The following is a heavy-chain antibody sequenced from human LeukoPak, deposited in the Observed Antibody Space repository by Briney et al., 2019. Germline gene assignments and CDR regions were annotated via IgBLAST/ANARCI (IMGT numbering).Heavy chain of an antibody. Sequence: PGGSLRLSCAASGFTFSSYVMHCVRQGPGKGQEWVAIISYDGSNEYYADSVKGRFTISRDNSKNTLYLQMNSLRAEDTAVYYCAKAPHLGSSGYYYYNYWGQGTLVTVSS. V-gene: IGHV3-30*04. J-gene: IGHJ4*02. D-gene: IGHD3-22*01. CDR1: GFTFSSYV. CDR3: AKAPHLGSSGYYYYNY. CDR2: ISYDGSNE.